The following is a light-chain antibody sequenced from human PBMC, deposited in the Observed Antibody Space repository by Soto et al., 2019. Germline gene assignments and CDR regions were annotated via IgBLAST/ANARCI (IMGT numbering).Light chain of an antibody. CDR2: TAS. V-gene: IGKV1-5*01. J-gene: IGKJ1*01. CDR3: QEYNNYWT. Sequence: DIQMTQSPSTLSASVGHTFTITCRASQTISRWLAWYQQKPGKAPRILIYTASTLESGVPSRFSASGSGTEFTLTISSLHPDDFATYYCQEYNNYWTFGQGTKVDIK. CDR1: QTISRW.